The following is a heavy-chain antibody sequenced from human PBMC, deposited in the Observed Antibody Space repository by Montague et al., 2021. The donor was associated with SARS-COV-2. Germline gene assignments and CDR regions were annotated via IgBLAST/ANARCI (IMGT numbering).Heavy chain of an antibody. V-gene: IGHV3-21*01. D-gene: IGHD2-21*01. Sequence: SLRLSCAASGFTFSSYSMNWVRQAPGKGLEWVSSISSSSSYIYYADSVKGRFTISRDNAKNSLYLQMNSLRAEDTAVYYCAGYVVESGTGMDVWGQGATVTVFS. J-gene: IGHJ6*02. CDR3: AGYVVESGTGMDV. CDR1: GFTFSSYS. CDR2: ISSSSSYI.